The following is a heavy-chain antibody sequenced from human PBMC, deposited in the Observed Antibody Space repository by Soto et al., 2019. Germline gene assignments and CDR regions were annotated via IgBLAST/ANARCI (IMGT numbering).Heavy chain of an antibody. Sequence: QVQLVQSGAEVKKPGASVKVSCKASGYTFTGYYMHWVRQAPGQGLEWMGWISPNSGGTNYAQKFQGRVTMTRDTSISTAYMELSRLRSDDTAVYYCAREGDHLYYYDFWSGYYSLGYWGQGTLVTVSS. V-gene: IGHV1-2*02. CDR1: GYTFTGYY. CDR2: ISPNSGGT. J-gene: IGHJ4*02. D-gene: IGHD3-3*01. CDR3: AREGDHLYYYDFWSGYYSLGY.